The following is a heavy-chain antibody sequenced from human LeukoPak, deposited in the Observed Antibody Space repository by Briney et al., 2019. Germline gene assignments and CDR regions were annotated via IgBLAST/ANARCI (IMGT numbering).Heavy chain of an antibody. V-gene: IGHV3-9*01. CDR2: ISWNSGSI. J-gene: IGHJ4*02. CDR3: AKDIGSYDSSGLDY. Sequence: SLRLSCAASGFTFDDYAMHWVRQAPGKGLEWVSGISWNSGSIGYADSVKGRFTISRDNAKNSLYLQMNSLRAEDTALYYCAKDIGSYDSSGLDYWGQGTWSPSPQ. CDR1: GFTFDDYA. D-gene: IGHD3-22*01.